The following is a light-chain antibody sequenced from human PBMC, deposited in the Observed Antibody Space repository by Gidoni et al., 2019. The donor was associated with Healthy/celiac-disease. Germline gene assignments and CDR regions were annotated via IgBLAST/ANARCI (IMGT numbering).Light chain of an antibody. CDR1: QGIRNE. CDR3: LQHNSYPPT. CDR2: AAS. Sequence: DIPMTQSPSSLSASVGDRVTITCRASQGIRNELGWYQQKPGKAPKRLIYAASSLQSGVPSRFSGSGSGTEFTLTISSLQPEDFATYYCLQHNSYPPTFGQXTKVEIK. V-gene: IGKV1-17*01. J-gene: IGKJ1*01.